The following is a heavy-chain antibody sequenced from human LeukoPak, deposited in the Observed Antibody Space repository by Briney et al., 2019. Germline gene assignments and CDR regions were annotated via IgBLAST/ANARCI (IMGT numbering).Heavy chain of an antibody. Sequence: SGTLSLTCAVSGGSISSSNWWSWVRQPPGKGLEWIVEIYHSGSTYYNPSLKSRVTISGDKSKNHFSLNLSSVTAADTAVYYCARVSDGLRTGVRGVIPNLLGYFDLWGRGTLVTVSS. CDR1: GGSISSSNW. CDR3: ARVSDGLRTGVRGVIPNLLGYFDL. J-gene: IGHJ2*01. CDR2: IYHSGST. V-gene: IGHV4-4*02. D-gene: IGHD3-10*01.